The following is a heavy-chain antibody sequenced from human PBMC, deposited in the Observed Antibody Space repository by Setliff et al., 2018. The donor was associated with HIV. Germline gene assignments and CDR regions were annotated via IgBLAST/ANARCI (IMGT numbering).Heavy chain of an antibody. V-gene: IGHV5-51*01. Sequence: GESLKISCKGSGYTFTDYWIGWVRQMPGRGLEWMGIIYPGDSDTRYSPSFRGQVTISADKSISTAYLQWSSLKASDTAIYYCARRAGPGGMDVWGQGTSVTVSS. CDR3: ARRAGPGGMDV. CDR1: GYTFTDYW. J-gene: IGHJ6*02. CDR2: IYPGDSDT.